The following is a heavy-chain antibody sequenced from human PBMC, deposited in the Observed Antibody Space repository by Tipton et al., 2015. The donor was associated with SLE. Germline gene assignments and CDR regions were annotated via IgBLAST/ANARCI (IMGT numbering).Heavy chain of an antibody. V-gene: IGHV4-30-4*01. J-gene: IGHJ5*02. CDR1: GGSISSYY. Sequence: TLSLTCTVSGGSISSYYWSWIRQPPGKGLEWLGYIYYSGSTSYNPSLKSRVTISVDTSKNQFSLKLSSVTAADTAVYYCARDTPYYYDSSGYYPRFDPWGQGTLGTVSS. D-gene: IGHD3-22*01. CDR3: ARDTPYYYDSSGYYPRFDP. CDR2: IYYSGST.